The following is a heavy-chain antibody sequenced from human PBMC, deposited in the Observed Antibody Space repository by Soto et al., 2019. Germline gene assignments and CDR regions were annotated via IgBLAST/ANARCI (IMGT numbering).Heavy chain of an antibody. D-gene: IGHD3-22*01. CDR1: VYRVTRYW. Sequence: GPAVKSSETVSVYRVTRYWMSWVRQVKGKGLERLGRIDPSDSYTNYSPSFQGRVTISADKSISTAYLQWSSLKASDTAMYYCARSPVSRSYDSSGPEGDAFDIWGQGTMVTV. CDR2: IDPSDSYT. V-gene: IGHV5-10-1*01. CDR3: ARSPVSRSYDSSGPEGDAFDI. J-gene: IGHJ3*02.